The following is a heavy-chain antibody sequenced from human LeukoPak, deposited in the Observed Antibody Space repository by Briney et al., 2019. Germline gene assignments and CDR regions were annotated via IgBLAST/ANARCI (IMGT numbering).Heavy chain of an antibody. D-gene: IGHD3-10*01. CDR1: GFTFDDYA. Sequence: PGGSLRLSCAASGFTFDDYAMHWVRQAPWKGLEWVSGISWNSGSIGYTESLKGRFTISRDNAKNTLHLQMNSLRAEDTAVYYCAKYPWGSGSYYIFGYWGQGTLVTVSS. CDR3: AKYPWGSGSYYIFGY. CDR2: ISWNSGSI. V-gene: IGHV3-9*01. J-gene: IGHJ4*02.